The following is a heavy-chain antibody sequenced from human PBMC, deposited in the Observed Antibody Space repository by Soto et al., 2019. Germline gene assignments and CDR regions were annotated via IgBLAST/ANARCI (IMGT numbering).Heavy chain of an antibody. V-gene: IGHV4-59*01. CDR2: VDYTGST. J-gene: IGHJ4*02. Sequence: SETLSLTCTASGRSLSNGFWGWFRQPPGKGLEWIGYVDYTGSTDYNPSLTSRLTISLDTSTSHFSLKLTSATAADTALYFCAGGGGWLTDYWGQGTLVTVSS. CDR1: GRSLSNGF. D-gene: IGHD6-19*01. CDR3: AGGGGWLTDY.